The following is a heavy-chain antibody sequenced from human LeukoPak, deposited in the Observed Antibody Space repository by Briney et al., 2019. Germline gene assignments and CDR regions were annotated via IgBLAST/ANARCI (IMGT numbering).Heavy chain of an antibody. CDR1: GFTFSSYS. D-gene: IGHD6-13*01. Sequence: GGSLRLSCAASGFTFSSYSMNWVRQAPGKGLEWVSSISSSSSYIYYADSEKGRFTISRDNAKNSLYLQMNSLRAEDTAVYYCARDFEYSSSWGINWFDPWGQGTLVTVSS. CDR3: ARDFEYSSSWGINWFDP. J-gene: IGHJ5*02. V-gene: IGHV3-21*01. CDR2: ISSSSSYI.